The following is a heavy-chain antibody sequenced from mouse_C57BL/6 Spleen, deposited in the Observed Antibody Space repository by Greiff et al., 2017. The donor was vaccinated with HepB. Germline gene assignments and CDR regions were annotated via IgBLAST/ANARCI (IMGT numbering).Heavy chain of an antibody. D-gene: IGHD2-5*01. V-gene: IGHV5-6*01. CDR3: ARPLYYSNYEGFAY. J-gene: IGHJ3*01. CDR2: ISSGGSYT. Sequence: EVQLVESGGDLVKPGGSLKLSCAASGFTFSSYGMSWVRQTPDKRLEWVATISSGGSYTYYPDSVKGRFTISRDNAKNTLYLQMSSLKSEDTAMYYCARPLYYSNYEGFAYWGQGTLVTVSA. CDR1: GFTFSSYG.